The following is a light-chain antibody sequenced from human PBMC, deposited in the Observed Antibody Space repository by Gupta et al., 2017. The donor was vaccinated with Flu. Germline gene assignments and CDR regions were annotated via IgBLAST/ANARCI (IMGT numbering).Light chain of an antibody. J-gene: IGKJ3*01. V-gene: IGKV1-5*03. Sequence: NLSASVGYRVNINCRTSQRMDRQFARYQKKPEQAPRILIKKASILASAVETRVSASVPGTEFTTNISSIQPDVLAPYYETQYSQGMNTFGPGTKVDIE. CDR1: QRMDRQ. CDR2: KAS. CDR3: TQYSQGMNT.